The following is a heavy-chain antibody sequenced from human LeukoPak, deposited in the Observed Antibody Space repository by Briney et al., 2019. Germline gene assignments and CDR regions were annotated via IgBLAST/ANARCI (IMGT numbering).Heavy chain of an antibody. Sequence: PGGSLRLSCAASGFTFSSYEMNWVRQAPGKGLEWVSYISSSGSTIYYADSVKGQFTISRDNAKNSLYLQMNSLRAEDTAVYYCARDQGGDFDYWGQGTLVTVSS. D-gene: IGHD2-21*01. V-gene: IGHV3-48*03. CDR1: GFTFSSYE. J-gene: IGHJ4*02. CDR2: ISSSGSTI. CDR3: ARDQGGDFDY.